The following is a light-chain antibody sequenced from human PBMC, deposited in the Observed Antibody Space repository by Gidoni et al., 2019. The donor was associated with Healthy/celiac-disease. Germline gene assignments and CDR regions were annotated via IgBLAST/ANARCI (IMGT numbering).Light chain of an antibody. CDR2: QDS. V-gene: IGLV3-1*01. Sequence: SYELTQPPSLSVSPGQTASITCSGDKLGDKYACWYQQKPGQSPVLVIYQDSKRPSGIPERFSGSNSGNTATLTISGTQAMDEADYYGQAWDSSTRVFGGGTKLTVL. J-gene: IGLJ2*01. CDR3: QAWDSSTRV. CDR1: KLGDKY.